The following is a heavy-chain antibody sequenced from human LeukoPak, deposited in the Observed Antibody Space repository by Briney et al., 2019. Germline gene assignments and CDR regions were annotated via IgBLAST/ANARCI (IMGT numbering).Heavy chain of an antibody. J-gene: IGHJ5*02. CDR1: GGSFSGHY. D-gene: IGHD3-10*01. V-gene: IGHV4-34*01. CDR3: ARGVIITSWFDP. CDR2: INHSGST. Sequence: PSETLSLTCAVYGGSFSGHYWSWIRLPPGKGLEWIGEINHSGSTNYNPSLKSRVTISVDTSKNQFSLKLSSVAAADTAVYYCARGVIITSWFDPWGQGTLVTVSS.